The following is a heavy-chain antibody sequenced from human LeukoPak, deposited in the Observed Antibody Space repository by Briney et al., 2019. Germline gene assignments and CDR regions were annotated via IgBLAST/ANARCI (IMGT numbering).Heavy chain of an antibody. CDR1: GYTFTDYY. CDR2: INPNSGGT. D-gene: IGHD3-22*01. V-gene: IGHV1-2*02. CDR3: ARGRGYYDSSGYDNWFDP. Sequence: ASVKVSCKASGYTFTDYYMHWVRQAPGQGLEWMGWINPNSGGTNYAQKFQGRVTMTRDTSVSTVYMGLSRLRSDDTAVYYCARGRGYYDSSGYDNWFDPWGQGTLVTVSS. J-gene: IGHJ5*02.